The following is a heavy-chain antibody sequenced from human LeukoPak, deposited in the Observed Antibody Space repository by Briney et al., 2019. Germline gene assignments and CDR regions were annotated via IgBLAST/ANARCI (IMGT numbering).Heavy chain of an antibody. CDR3: AREGEHYDILTGYYTLYYFDY. V-gene: IGHV1-46*03. D-gene: IGHD3-9*01. J-gene: IGHJ4*02. Sequence: ASVKVSCKVSGYTFTSYYMHWVRQAPGQGLEWMGIINPSGGSTSYAQKFQGRVTMTRDTSTSTVYMELSSLRSEDTAVYYCAREGEHYDILTGYYTLYYFDYWGQGTLVTVSS. CDR2: INPSGGST. CDR1: GYTFTSYY.